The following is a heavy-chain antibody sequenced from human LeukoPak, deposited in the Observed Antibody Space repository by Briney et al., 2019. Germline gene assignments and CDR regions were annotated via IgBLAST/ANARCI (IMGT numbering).Heavy chain of an antibody. Sequence: PSETLSLTCTVAGGSISNYYGSWIRQPPGKGLEWSGYIYYSGSTYYNPSLRSRVTISVDTSKNQFSLNLNSVTAADTAVYYCARQLGSGWYLVGNWFDPWGQGTLVTVSS. CDR3: ARQLGSGWYLVGNWFDP. D-gene: IGHD6-19*01. J-gene: IGHJ5*02. CDR2: IYYSGST. CDR1: GGSISNYY. V-gene: IGHV4-59*01.